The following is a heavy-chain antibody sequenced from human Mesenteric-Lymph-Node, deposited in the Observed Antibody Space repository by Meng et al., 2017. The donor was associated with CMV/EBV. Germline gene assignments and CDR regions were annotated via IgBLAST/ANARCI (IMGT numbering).Heavy chain of an antibody. CDR1: GFTFISYA. CDR2: ISGLSGYI. J-gene: IGHJ6*02. CDR3: ARDRLGRYYYGMDV. D-gene: IGHD5/OR15-5a*01. V-gene: IGHV3-21*06. Sequence: GESLKISCAASGFTFISYAMNWVRQAPGKGLEWVSSISGLSGYINYADSVKGRFTISRDNAKNSLFLQMNSLRVEDTAVYYCARDRLGRYYYGMDVWGQGTTVTVSS.